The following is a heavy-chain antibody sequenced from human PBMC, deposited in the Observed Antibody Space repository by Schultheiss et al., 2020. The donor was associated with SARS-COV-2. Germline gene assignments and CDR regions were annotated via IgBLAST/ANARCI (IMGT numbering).Heavy chain of an antibody. J-gene: IGHJ4*02. CDR1: GFTFSSYG. Sequence: GGSLRLSCAASGFTFSSYGMHWVRQAPGKGLEWVAVISYDGSNKYYADSVKGRFTISRDNSKNTLYLQMNSLRAEDTARYYCARDTGGISIWFGPDYWGQGSLVTVSS. D-gene: IGHD3-10*01. CDR3: ARDTGGISIWFGPDY. V-gene: IGHV3-30*03. CDR2: ISYDGSNK.